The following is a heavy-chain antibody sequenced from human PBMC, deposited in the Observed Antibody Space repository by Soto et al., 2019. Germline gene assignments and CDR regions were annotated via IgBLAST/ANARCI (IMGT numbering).Heavy chain of an antibody. CDR2: VYSSGDRK. CDR1: GFTFSSYA. V-gene: IGHV3-23*01. J-gene: IGHJ6*02. Sequence: EEQLLESGGGLVQPGGSLRLSCAASGFTFSSYAMSWVRQAPGKGLEWVSSVYSSGDRKYFADSVKGRFTISRDNSKNTLYLPMNRLGSEATAVYYCATGPISPYGMDVWGQGNTVTVSS. CDR3: ATGPISPYGMDV. D-gene: IGHD3-3*01.